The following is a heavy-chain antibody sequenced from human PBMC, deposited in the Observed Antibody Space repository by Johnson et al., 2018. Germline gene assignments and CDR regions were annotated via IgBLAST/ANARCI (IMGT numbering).Heavy chain of an antibody. Sequence: QVQLVESGGGVVQPGRSLRLSCAASGFSFSSYGMHWVRQAPGQGLEWLAVISYDGSNKYFADSVKGRFAISTDNSDNTLYLQMNSLRAEDTAVYYCAKSDTTMVMLDPLDMWGQGTMVVVSS. CDR2: ISYDGSNK. CDR1: GFSFSSYG. D-gene: IGHD5-18*01. CDR3: AKSDTTMVMLDPLDM. J-gene: IGHJ3*02. V-gene: IGHV3-30*18.